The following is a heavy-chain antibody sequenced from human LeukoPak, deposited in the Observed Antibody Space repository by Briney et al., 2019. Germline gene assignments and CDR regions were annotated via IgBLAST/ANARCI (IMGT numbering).Heavy chain of an antibody. CDR1: GFTFSNYW. D-gene: IGHD2-2*01. Sequence: GGSLRLSCAASGFTFSNYWMHWFRQAPGKGLVWVSRINYDGSTNYADSVKGRFTISRDNARNTLYMQMNSLRAEDTAVYYCVRGCSSTSCYPFDYWGQVTLVTVSS. J-gene: IGHJ4*02. CDR3: VRGCSSTSCYPFDY. V-gene: IGHV3-74*01. CDR2: INYDGST.